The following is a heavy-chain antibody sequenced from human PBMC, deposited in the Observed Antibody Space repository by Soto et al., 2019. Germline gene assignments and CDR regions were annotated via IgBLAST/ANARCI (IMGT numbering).Heavy chain of an antibody. CDR1: GDSIISSRYY. D-gene: IGHD2-2*01. Sequence: SETLSLTCTVSGDSIISSRYYCCWVRQPPWNGLELIGSIYYRGSTYYSPPLKSRVTISVDTSKNQFSLKLSSVTAADTAVYYCARHLHPTTGYCPSTSCYHFDYWGQGTLVTVSS. CDR2: IYYRGST. V-gene: IGHV4-39*01. J-gene: IGHJ4*02. CDR3: ARHLHPTTGYCPSTSCYHFDY.